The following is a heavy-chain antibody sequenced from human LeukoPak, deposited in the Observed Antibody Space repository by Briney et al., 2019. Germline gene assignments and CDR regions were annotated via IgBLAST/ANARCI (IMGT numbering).Heavy chain of an antibody. V-gene: IGHV4-61*02. D-gene: IGHD3-16*01. J-gene: IGHJ6*03. CDR1: GGSISSGSYY. CDR3: ARVGEGGGYYYYYYMDV. Sequence: TLSLTCTVSGGSISSGSYYWNWIRQPAGKGLEWIGRIYTSGSTNYNPSLKSRVTISVDTSKNQFSLNLSSVTAADTAVYYCARVGEGGGYYYYYYMDVWAKGTTVTVSS. CDR2: IYTSGST.